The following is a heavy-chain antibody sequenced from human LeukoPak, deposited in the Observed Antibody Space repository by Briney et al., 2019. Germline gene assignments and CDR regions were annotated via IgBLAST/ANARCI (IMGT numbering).Heavy chain of an antibody. J-gene: IGHJ4*02. Sequence: GGSLRLSCAASGFTVSSNYMSWVRQAPGKGLEWVSVVYSGGSTYYADSVKGRFTISRDNSKNTLYLQMNSLRAEDTAVYYCARSSPAWTGYYSDYWGQGTLVTVSS. CDR1: GFTVSSNY. CDR3: ARSSPAWTGYYSDY. V-gene: IGHV3-66*01. CDR2: VYSGGST. D-gene: IGHD3/OR15-3a*01.